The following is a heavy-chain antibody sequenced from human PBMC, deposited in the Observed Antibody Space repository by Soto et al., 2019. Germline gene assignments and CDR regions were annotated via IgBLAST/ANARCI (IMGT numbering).Heavy chain of an antibody. CDR3: AKDVIPPPI. CDR2: ISGSGGST. J-gene: IGHJ6*02. Sequence: LRLSCAASGFTFSSYAMSLVRQAPVKGLEWVSAISGSGGSTYYADSVKGRFTISRDNSKNTLYLQMNSLRAEDTAVYYCAKDVIPPPIWGQGTTVTVSS. CDR1: GFTFSSYA. D-gene: IGHD2-21*01. V-gene: IGHV3-23*01.